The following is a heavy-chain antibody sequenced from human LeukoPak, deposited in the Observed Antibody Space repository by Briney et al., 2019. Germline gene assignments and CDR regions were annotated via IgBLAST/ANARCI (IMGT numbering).Heavy chain of an antibody. D-gene: IGHD3-3*01. J-gene: IGHJ6*03. CDR2: IIPIFGTA. Sequence: SVKVSCKASGGTFSSYAISWVRQAPGQGLEWMGGIIPIFGTANYAQKFQGRVTITADKSTSTAYMELSSLRSEDTAVYYCARAQYYDFWSGYSSLNYYYYMDVWGKGTTVTVSS. CDR1: GGTFSSYA. CDR3: ARAQYYDFWSGYSSLNYYYYMDV. V-gene: IGHV1-69*06.